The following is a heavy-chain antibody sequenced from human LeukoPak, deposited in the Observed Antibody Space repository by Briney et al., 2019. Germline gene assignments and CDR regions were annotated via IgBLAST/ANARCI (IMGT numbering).Heavy chain of an antibody. Sequence: SETLSLTCAVYGGSFSGYYWSWIRQPPGKGLEWIGEINHSGSTNYNPPLTSRVTISVDTSKNQFSLKLSSVTPADTAVYYCARGTRYDFRSGYHNAIDISGEGKMGTVSS. V-gene: IGHV4-34*01. D-gene: IGHD3-3*01. CDR3: ARGTRYDFRSGYHNAIDI. CDR2: INHSGST. J-gene: IGHJ3*02. CDR1: GGSFSGYY.